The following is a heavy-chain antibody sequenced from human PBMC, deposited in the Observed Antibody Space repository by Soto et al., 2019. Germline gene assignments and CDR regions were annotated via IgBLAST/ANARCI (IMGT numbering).Heavy chain of an antibody. CDR1: GYTLTELS. J-gene: IGHJ5*02. V-gene: IGHV1-24*01. CDR2: FDPEDGES. Sequence: QVQLVQSGAEVKKPGASVTVSCKVSGYTLTELSMHWVRQAPGKGLEWMGGFDPEDGESIYAQKFQGRVTMTEDTSTDIAYMELSSLRSEDTAVYYCATDRRIVAPTTWCWGWFDPWGQGTLVTVSS. D-gene: IGHD1-26*01. CDR3: ATDRRIVAPTTWCWGWFDP.